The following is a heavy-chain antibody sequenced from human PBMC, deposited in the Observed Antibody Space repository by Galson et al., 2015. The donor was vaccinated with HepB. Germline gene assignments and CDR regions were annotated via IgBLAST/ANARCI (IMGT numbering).Heavy chain of an antibody. CDR2: ISSSSSYI. D-gene: IGHD6-19*01. J-gene: IGHJ3*02. Sequence: SLRLSCAASGFTFSSYSMNWVRQAPGKGLEWVSSISSSSSYIYYADSVKGRFTISRDNAKNSLYLQMNSLRAEDTAVYYCARDTGAVALYAFDIWGQGTMVTVSS. V-gene: IGHV3-21*01. CDR3: ARDTGAVALYAFDI. CDR1: GFTFSSYS.